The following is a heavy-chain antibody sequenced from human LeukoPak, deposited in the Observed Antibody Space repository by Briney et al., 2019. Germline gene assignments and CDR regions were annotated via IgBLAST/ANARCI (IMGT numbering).Heavy chain of an antibody. Sequence: SETLSLTCTVSDGSINTPNYYWGWIRHPPGTGLEWIGNIFYRGSTYYGPSLKSRVTISLDTSKNQFSLNLNSVTAADTAVYYCARGGEMTTIWFPNSDFDYWGQGTLVTVSS. CDR3: ARGGEMTTIWFPNSDFDY. J-gene: IGHJ4*02. CDR1: DGSINTPNYY. D-gene: IGHD5-24*01. CDR2: IFYRGST. V-gene: IGHV4-39*07.